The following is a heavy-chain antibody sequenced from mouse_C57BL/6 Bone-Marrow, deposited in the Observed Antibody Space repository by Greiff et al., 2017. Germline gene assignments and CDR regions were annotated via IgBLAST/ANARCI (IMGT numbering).Heavy chain of an antibody. CDR1: GFTFRSYG. V-gene: IGHV5-6*01. Sequence: EVQLVESGGDLVKPGGSLKLSCAASGFTFRSYGMSWVRQTPDHRLEWVATISSGGSYTYYPDSVKGRFTISRDNAKNTLYLQMSSLKSEDTAMYYCARQGYYGSSYSWCAYWGKGTLDTGSA. D-gene: IGHD1-1*01. CDR2: ISSGGSYT. CDR3: ARQGYYGSSYSWCAY. J-gene: IGHJ3*01.